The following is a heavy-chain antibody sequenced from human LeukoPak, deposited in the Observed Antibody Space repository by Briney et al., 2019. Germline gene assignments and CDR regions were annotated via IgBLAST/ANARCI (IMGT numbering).Heavy chain of an antibody. CDR3: ARASFGVVIPYMDV. D-gene: IGHD3-3*01. CDR2: ISSSSSTI. Sequence: GGSLRLSCAASGFTFSSYSMTWVRQAPGKGLEWVSYISSSSSTIYYADSVKGRFTISRDNAKNSLYLQMNSLRAEDTAVYYCARASFGVVIPYMDVWGKGTTVTVSS. V-gene: IGHV3-48*01. J-gene: IGHJ6*03. CDR1: GFTFSSYS.